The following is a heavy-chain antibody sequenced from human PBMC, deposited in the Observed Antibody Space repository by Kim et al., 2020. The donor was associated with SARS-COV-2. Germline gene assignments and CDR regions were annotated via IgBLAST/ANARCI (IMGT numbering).Heavy chain of an antibody. D-gene: IGHD6-19*01. Sequence: GESLKISCKGSGKSFTSYWIGWVRQMSGKGLEWMGIIYPGDSDTRYSPSFQGQVTISADKSISTAYLQWSSLKASDTAMYYCARLTRSSGWYKGDYWGQGTLVTVSS. J-gene: IGHJ4*02. V-gene: IGHV5-51*01. CDR3: ARLTRSSGWYKGDY. CDR2: IYPGDSDT. CDR1: GKSFTSYW.